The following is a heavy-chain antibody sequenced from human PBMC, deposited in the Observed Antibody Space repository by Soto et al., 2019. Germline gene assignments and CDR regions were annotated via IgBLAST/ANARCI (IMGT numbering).Heavy chain of an antibody. Sequence: SETLSLTCTVSGGSISSGGYYWSWIRQHPGKGLEWIGYIYYSGSTYYNPSLKSRVTISVDKSKNQFSLKLSSVTAADTAVYFCARREGLATISYYFDFWGPGALVTVSS. CDR2: IYYSGST. D-gene: IGHD3-9*01. CDR1: GGSISSGGYY. CDR3: ARREGLATISYYFDF. V-gene: IGHV4-31*03. J-gene: IGHJ4*02.